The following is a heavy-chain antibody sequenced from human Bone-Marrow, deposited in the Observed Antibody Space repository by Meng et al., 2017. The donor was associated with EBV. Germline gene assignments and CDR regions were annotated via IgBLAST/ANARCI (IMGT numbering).Heavy chain of an antibody. CDR2: IIPIFGTA. CDR3: ARQEDYYDSSGYPFDY. V-gene: IGHV1-69*01. D-gene: IGHD3-22*01. Sequence: VWRVKSGAEEKNPGASVKVSCKASGGTFSSYAISWVRQAPGQGLEWMGGIIPIFGTANYAQKFQGRVTITADESTSTAYMELSGLRSEDTAVYYCARQEDYYDSSGYPFDYWGQGTLVTVSS. J-gene: IGHJ4*02. CDR1: GGTFSSYA.